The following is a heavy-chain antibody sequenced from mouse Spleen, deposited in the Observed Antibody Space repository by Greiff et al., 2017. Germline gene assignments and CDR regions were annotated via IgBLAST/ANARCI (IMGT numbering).Heavy chain of an antibody. D-gene: IGHD2-10*02. V-gene: IGHV2-2*02. CDR3: ARRGYGNYGYFDV. J-gene: IGHJ1*01. Sequence: VMLVESGPGLVQPSQSLSITCTVSGFSLTSYGVHWVRQSPGKGLEWLGVIWSGGSTDYNAAFISRLSISKDNSKSQVFFKMNSLQANDTAIYYCARRGYGNYGYFDVWGAGTTVTVSS. CDR1: GFSLTSYG. CDR2: IWSGGST.